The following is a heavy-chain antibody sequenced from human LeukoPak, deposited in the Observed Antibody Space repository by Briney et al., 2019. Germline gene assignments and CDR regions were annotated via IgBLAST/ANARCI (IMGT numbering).Heavy chain of an antibody. J-gene: IGHJ3*02. CDR2: IYPGDSDT. V-gene: IGHV5-51*01. CDR1: GYSFTSYW. Sequence: GESLKISCKGSGYSFTSYWIGWVRQMPGKRLEWMGIIYPGDSDTRYSPSFQGQVTISADKSISTAYLQWSSLKASDTAMYYCASATVVVVAATGRHDAFDIWGQGTMVTVSS. D-gene: IGHD2-15*01. CDR3: ASATVVVVAATGRHDAFDI.